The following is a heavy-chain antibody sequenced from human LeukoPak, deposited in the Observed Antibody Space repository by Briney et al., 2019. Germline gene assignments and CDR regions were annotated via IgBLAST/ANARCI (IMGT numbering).Heavy chain of an antibody. V-gene: IGHV1-2*02. CDR2: INPNSGGT. Sequence: ASVKVSCKASGYTFTGYYMHWVRQAPGQGLEWMGWINPNSGGTNYAQKFQGRVTMTRDTSISTAYMELSRLRSDDTAVYYCALFHIVVVPAARYFQHWGQGTLVTVSS. CDR3: ALFHIVVVPAARYFQH. J-gene: IGHJ1*01. D-gene: IGHD2-2*01. CDR1: GYTFTGYY.